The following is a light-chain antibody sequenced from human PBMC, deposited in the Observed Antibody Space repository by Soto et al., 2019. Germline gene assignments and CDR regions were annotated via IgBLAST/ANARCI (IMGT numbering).Light chain of an antibody. J-gene: IGLJ2*01. CDR3: AVWDSSLTGVA. CDR1: NSNMGRNY. Sequence: QSVLTQTPSASGTPGQRVTSSCSGSNSNMGRNYVYWYQQVPGTAPKLLMYRNDVRPSGVPDRITGSKSGTSAALAISGLRSEDEADYYCAVWDSSLTGVAFGGGTKVTVL. CDR2: RND. V-gene: IGLV1-47*01.